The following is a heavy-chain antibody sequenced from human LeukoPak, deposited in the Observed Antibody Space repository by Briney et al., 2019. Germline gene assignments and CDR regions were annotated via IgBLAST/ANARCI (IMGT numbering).Heavy chain of an antibody. D-gene: IGHD2-8*01. CDR2: VSGGGAYT. Sequence: PGGSLRLSCVGSGLSFSSFAMSRVRQAPGKGLEWVSTVSGGGAYTYYADSVKGRFTVSRDDSKSMHFLQMNSLRPEDTALYFCAKRITVSAGYYLDSWGQGTLVAVSS. J-gene: IGHJ4*02. CDR1: GLSFSSFA. V-gene: IGHV3-23*01. CDR3: AKRITVSAGYYLDS.